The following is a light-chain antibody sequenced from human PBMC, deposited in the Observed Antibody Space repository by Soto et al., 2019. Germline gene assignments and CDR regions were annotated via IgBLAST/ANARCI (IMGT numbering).Light chain of an antibody. V-gene: IGKV3-11*01. CDR3: QQRSDWPPT. Sequence: EIVLTQSPATLSLSPGDRATLSCRASQSVRSYLAWYQQKPGQAPRLLIYDASNRATGIPARFSGSGSGTDFTLTVSSLEPEDLAVYYCQQRSDWPPTFGGGTKVEIE. CDR1: QSVRSY. CDR2: DAS. J-gene: IGKJ4*01.